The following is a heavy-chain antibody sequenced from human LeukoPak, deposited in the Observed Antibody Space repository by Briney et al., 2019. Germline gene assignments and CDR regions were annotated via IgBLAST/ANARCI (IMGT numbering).Heavy chain of an antibody. V-gene: IGHV4-34*01. CDR3: ARGMAATVWFDP. CDR2: INHSGST. CDR1: GGSFSGYY. D-gene: IGHD2-15*01. J-gene: IGHJ5*02. Sequence: SETLSLTCAVYGGSFSGYYWSWIRQPPGKGLEWIGEINHSGSTNYNPSLKSRVTISVDTSKNQFSLKLSSVTAADTAAYYCARGMAATVWFDPWGQGTLVTVSS.